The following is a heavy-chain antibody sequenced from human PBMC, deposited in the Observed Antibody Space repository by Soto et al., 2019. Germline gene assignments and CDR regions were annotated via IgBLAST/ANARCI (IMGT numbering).Heavy chain of an antibody. D-gene: IGHD2-2*03. Sequence: GGSLRLSCAVSGFTFSTYGMHWVRQAPGKGLESVAVISSDGSHEFYADSVKGRFTISRDNSKNTLYVQMNSLRAEDTAVYYCAKDRGWISASHYYYYGMDVWGQGTTVTVSS. CDR2: ISSDGSHE. V-gene: IGHV3-30*18. CDR3: AKDRGWISASHYYYYGMDV. CDR1: GFTFSTYG. J-gene: IGHJ6*02.